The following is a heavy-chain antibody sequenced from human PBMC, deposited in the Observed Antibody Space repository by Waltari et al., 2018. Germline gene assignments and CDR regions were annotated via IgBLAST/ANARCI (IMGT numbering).Heavy chain of an antibody. J-gene: IGHJ3*01. CDR2: VSYSGAT. Sequence: QLQLQESGPRLVKPSETLSLTCTVSGVSITSNRHYWAWIRQSPGQGLEWFGTVSYSGATYISPSLKSRVSVSRDTSKNQLSLILGSVTAADMAVYYCATYIGASVGTAAFDVWGQGTMVTVSS. D-gene: IGHD5-12*01. CDR3: ATYIGASVGTAAFDV. CDR1: GVSITSNRHY. V-gene: IGHV4-39*01.